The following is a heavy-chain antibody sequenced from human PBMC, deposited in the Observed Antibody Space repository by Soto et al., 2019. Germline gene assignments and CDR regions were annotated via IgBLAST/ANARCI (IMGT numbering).Heavy chain of an antibody. Sequence: ASVKVSCKASGYTFTGYYMHWVRQAPGQGLEWMGWINPNSGGTNYAQKFQGWVTMTRDTSISTAYMELSRLRSDDTAVYYCARVKGISGYDYSSYGDYEYYFDYWGQGTLVTVSS. J-gene: IGHJ4*02. CDR2: INPNSGGT. D-gene: IGHD5-12*01. V-gene: IGHV1-2*04. CDR3: ARVKGISGYDYSSYGDYEYYFDY. CDR1: GYTFTGYY.